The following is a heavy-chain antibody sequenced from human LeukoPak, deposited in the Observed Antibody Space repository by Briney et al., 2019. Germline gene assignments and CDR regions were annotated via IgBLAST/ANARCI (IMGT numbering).Heavy chain of an antibody. V-gene: IGHV3-30*18. Sequence: TGGSLRLSCEASGFTFSRNGMHWVRQAPGKGLEWVAVISYDGSNKYYADFVKGRFTISRDNSKNTLYLQMNSLRAEDTAVYYCAKGITIFGVVDYFDYWGQGTLVTVSS. D-gene: IGHD3-3*01. CDR2: ISYDGSNK. J-gene: IGHJ4*02. CDR1: GFTFSRNG. CDR3: AKGITIFGVVDYFDY.